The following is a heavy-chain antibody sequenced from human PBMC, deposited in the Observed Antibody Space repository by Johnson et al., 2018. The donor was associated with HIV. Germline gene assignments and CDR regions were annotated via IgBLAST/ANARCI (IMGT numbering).Heavy chain of an antibody. D-gene: IGHD3-10*01. J-gene: IGHJ3*02. CDR1: GFTFDDYT. V-gene: IGHV3-43*01. CDR2: ITWDGGGT. Sequence: VQLVESGGVVVQPGGSLRLCCAASGFTFDDYTMHWVRQGPGKGLEWVSLITWDGGGTYSVDSVKGRFTISRDNSKNTLYLQMNSLRAEDAAVYYCAKVGRRGGAFDIWGQGTMVTVSS. CDR3: AKVGRRGGAFDI.